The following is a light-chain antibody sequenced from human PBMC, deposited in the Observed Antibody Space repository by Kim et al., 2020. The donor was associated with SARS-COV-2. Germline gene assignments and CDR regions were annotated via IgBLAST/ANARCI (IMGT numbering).Light chain of an antibody. CDR2: PKN. CDR3: NSRDSSGDLLV. V-gene: IGLV3-19*01. CDR1: SLRRYY. Sequence: LGQTVRITCQGDSLRRYYASWYQQKPGQAPVLVIYPKNNRPSGIPDRFSGSSSGNTASLTITGAQAEDEADYYCNSRDSSGDLLVFGGGTQLTVL. J-gene: IGLJ3*02.